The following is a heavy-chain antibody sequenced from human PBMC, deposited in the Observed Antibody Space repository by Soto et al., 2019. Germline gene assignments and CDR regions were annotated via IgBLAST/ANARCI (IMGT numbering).Heavy chain of an antibody. V-gene: IGHV1-46*01. CDR2: INPSGGST. J-gene: IGHJ6*02. CDR1: GYTFTSYY. CDR3: ARDRSYDSSGKPYGMDV. D-gene: IGHD3-22*01. Sequence: GASVKVSWKASGYTFTSYYMHWVRQAPGQGLEWMGIINPSGGSTSYAQKFQGRVTMTRDTSTSTVYMELSSLRSEDTAVYYCARDRSYDSSGKPYGMDVWGQGTTVTVSS.